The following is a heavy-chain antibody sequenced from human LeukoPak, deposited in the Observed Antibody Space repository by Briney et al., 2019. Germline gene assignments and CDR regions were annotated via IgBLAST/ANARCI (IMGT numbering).Heavy chain of an antibody. J-gene: IGHJ6*02. V-gene: IGHV1-69*04. CDR3: ARDSRYCSSTSCYANYYYYGMDV. D-gene: IGHD2-2*01. CDR1: GGTFSSYA. CDR2: IIPILGIA. Sequence: SVKVSCKASGGTFSSYAISWVRQAPGQGLEWMGRIIPILGIANYAQKFQGRVTITADKSTSTAYMELSGLRSEDTAVYYCARDSRYCSSTSCYANYYYYGMDVWGQGTTVTVSS.